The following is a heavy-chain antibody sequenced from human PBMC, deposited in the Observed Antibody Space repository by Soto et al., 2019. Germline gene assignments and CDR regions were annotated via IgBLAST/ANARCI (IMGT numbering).Heavy chain of an antibody. J-gene: IGHJ4*02. Sequence: GGSLRLSCAASGFTFSSYSMNWARQAPGKGLEWVSSISSSSSYIYYADSVKGRFTISRDNAKNSLYLQMNSLRAEDTAVYYCARDLWGSYRYSDYWGQRTLVTVSS. CDR2: ISSSSSYI. CDR3: ARDLWGSYRYSDY. D-gene: IGHD3-16*02. CDR1: GFTFSSYS. V-gene: IGHV3-21*01.